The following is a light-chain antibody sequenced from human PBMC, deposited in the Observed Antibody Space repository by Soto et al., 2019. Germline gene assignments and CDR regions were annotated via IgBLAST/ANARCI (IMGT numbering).Light chain of an antibody. Sequence: EIVLTQSPGTLSLSPGERATLSCRASQSVSSSYLAWYQQKPGQAPRLLIYEASSRATGIPDRFSGSGSGTDFTLTISRLEPEDFAVYYCQQYGSSPPYTFGQGTKVDIK. CDR2: EAS. CDR3: QQYGSSPPYT. V-gene: IGKV3-20*01. CDR1: QSVSSSY. J-gene: IGKJ1*01.